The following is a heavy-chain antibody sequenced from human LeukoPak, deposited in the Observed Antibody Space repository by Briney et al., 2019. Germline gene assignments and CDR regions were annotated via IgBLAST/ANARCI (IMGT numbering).Heavy chain of an antibody. D-gene: IGHD3-10*01. CDR3: ARGGGRPYYYYYMDV. CDR2: INPSGGST. CDR1: GYTFTSYY. J-gene: IGHJ6*03. Sequence: ASVKVSCKASGYTFTSYYMHWVRQAPGQGLEWMGIINPSGGSTSYAQKFQGRVTMTRDMSTSTVYMELSSLRSEDTAVYYCARGGGRPYYYYYMDVWAKGTTVTISS. V-gene: IGHV1-46*01.